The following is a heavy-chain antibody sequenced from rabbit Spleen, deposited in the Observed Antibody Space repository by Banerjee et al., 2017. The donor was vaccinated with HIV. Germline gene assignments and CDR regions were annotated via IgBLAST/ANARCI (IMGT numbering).Heavy chain of an antibody. D-gene: IGHD2-1*01. J-gene: IGHJ4*01. Sequence: QEQLEESGGDLVKPEGSLTLTCTASGFTISSSYWICWVRQAPGKGLEWIACIYSGSSGSTFCASWANARCTISSDTAQSTVDLKMTSLTAADTAAYFCARGSAAVTMVITGFYFNLWGPGTLVTVS. CDR2: IYSGSSGST. CDR1: GFTISSSYW. V-gene: IGHV1S45*01. CDR3: ARGSAAVTMVITGFYFNL.